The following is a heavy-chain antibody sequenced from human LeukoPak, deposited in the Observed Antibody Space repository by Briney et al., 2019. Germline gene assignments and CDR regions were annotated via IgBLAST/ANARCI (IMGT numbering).Heavy chain of an antibody. D-gene: IGHD1-26*01. J-gene: IGHJ4*02. V-gene: IGHV1-3*01. CDR1: GYTFASYA. CDR2: ISAGNGNT. CDR3: ARDSGSGNNDY. Sequence: ASVKVSCKASGYTFASYAIHWVRQAPGQRLEWMGWISAGNGNTKYSQNFQGRVTFISNTSATTAFMELSSLRSEDAAVYYCARDSGSGNNDYWGQGTLVTVSS.